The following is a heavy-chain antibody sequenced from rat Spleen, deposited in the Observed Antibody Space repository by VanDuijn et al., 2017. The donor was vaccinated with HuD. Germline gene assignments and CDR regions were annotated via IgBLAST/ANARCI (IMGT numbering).Heavy chain of an antibody. D-gene: IGHD1-10*01. CDR2: ISSEGRSS. Sequence: EVQLVESGGGLVQPGRSLKLSCAASGFTFSDYYMAWVRQAPTKGLEWVATISSEGRSSYYRDSVKGRFTISRHNAENTVYLQMNSLRSEDTATYYCARGDNNYGWFAYWGQGTLVTVAS. CDR3: ARGDNNYGWFAY. CDR1: GFTFSDYY. V-gene: IGHV5-7*01. J-gene: IGHJ3*01.